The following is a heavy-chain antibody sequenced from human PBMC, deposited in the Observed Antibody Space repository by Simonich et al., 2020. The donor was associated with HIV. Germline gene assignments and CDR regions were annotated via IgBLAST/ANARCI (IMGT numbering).Heavy chain of an antibody. CDR2: INHSGGP. V-gene: IGHV4-34*01. CDR1: GGSFSGYY. Sequence: QVQLQQWGAGLLKPSETLSLTCAVYGGSFSGYYWSWIRQPPGKGLEWIGEINHSGGPNYNPSLKSRVTISLDTSKNQFSLKLNSVTAADTAVYYCARLERGIDAFDIWGQGTMVTVSS. CDR3: ARLERGIDAFDI. D-gene: IGHD7-27*01. J-gene: IGHJ3*02.